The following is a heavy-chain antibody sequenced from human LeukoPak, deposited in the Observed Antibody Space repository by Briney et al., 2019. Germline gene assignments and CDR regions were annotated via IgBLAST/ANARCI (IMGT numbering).Heavy chain of an antibody. V-gene: IGHV4-34*01. CDR2: INHSGST. J-gene: IGHJ4*02. CDR3: ARIAYSGYDFRGGADY. Sequence: PSETLSLTCAVYGGSFSGYYWSWIRPPPGKGLEWIGEINHSGSTNYNPSLKSRVTISVVTSKNHFSLNLKLSSVTAADTAVYYCARIAYSGYDFRGGADYWGQGTLVTVSS. D-gene: IGHD5-12*01. CDR1: GGSFSGYY.